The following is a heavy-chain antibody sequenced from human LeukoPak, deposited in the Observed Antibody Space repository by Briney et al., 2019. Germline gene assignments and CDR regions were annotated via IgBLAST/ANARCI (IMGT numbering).Heavy chain of an antibody. J-gene: IGHJ4*02. CDR2: ISYDGSNK. V-gene: IGHV3-30-3*01. D-gene: IGHD6-13*01. CDR3: ARAASSWYVFDY. Sequence: GGSLRLSCAASGFTFSSYAMHWVRQAPGKGLEWVAVISYDGSNKYYADSVKGRFTISRDNSKNTLYLQMNSLRAEDTAVYYCARAASSWYVFDYWGQGTLVTVSS. CDR1: GFTFSSYA.